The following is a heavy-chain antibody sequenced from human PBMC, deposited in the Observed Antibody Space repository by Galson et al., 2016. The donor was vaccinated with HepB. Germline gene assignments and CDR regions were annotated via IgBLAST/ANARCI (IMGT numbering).Heavy chain of an antibody. CDR2: IYSGDYT. V-gene: IGHV3-53*01. J-gene: IGHJ6*03. D-gene: IGHD3-22*01. CDR3: ARDLVVTRNYYYYHYMDV. CDR1: GFSVSNNY. Sequence: SLRLSCAPSGFSVSNNYMNWVRQAPGKGLEWVSVIYSGDYTYYADSVKGRFTISRDISKNTLYLRMNRLRAEDTAVYYCARDLVVTRNYYYYHYMDVWGKGTTVTVSS.